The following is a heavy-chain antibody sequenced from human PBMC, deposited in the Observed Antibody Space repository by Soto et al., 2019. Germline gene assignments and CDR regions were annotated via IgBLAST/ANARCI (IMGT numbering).Heavy chain of an antibody. CDR2: IIPVFGTP. J-gene: IGHJ6*02. V-gene: IGHV1-69*12. D-gene: IGHD3-22*01. Sequence: QVQLVQSGAEVKKPGSSVKVSCKASGGSLSNYGISWVRQAPGQGLECMGAIIPVFGTPNYAQKFQDRVTIPAEESTTTVYMEVRSLTAEDTAVYYCARGDATKIVVTTYYAMDVWGQGTTVTVSS. CDR1: GGSLSNYG. CDR3: ARGDATKIVVTTYYAMDV.